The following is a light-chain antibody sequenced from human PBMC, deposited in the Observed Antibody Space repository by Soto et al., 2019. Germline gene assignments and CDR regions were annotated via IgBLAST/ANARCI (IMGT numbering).Light chain of an antibody. J-gene: IGLJ3*02. CDR3: CSYVAFYTLV. V-gene: IGLV2-11*01. Sequence: QSALTQPRSVSGSLGQSVTISCTGTSSVAGFYTYVSWYQHHPGEAPKLIIHDVNKRPSGVPARFSGSKSGSTASLTISGLQADDEADYYCCSYVAFYTLVFGGGTKVTVL. CDR1: SSVAGFYTY. CDR2: DVN.